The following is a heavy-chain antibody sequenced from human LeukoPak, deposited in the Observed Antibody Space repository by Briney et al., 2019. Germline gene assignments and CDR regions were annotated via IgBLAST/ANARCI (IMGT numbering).Heavy chain of an antibody. CDR2: ISYDGSNK. CDR3: ARGYGGSYYSSNIDY. J-gene: IGHJ4*02. Sequence: GRSLRLSCAASGFTFSSYAMHWVRQAPGKGLEWVAVISYDGSNKYYADSVKGRFTISRDNSKNTLYLQMNSLRAEDTAVYYCARGYGGSYYSSNIDYWGQGTLVTVSS. V-gene: IGHV3-30-3*01. D-gene: IGHD1-26*01. CDR1: GFTFSSYA.